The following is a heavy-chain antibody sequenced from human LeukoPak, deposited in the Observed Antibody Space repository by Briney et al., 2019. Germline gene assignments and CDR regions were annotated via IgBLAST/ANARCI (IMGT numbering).Heavy chain of an antibody. J-gene: IGHJ4*02. Sequence: GGSLRLSCAASGFTFSSYSVNWVRQAPGKGLEWVSHITSTASAIYYADSVRGRFTMSRDNARNTAYLQMNSLRVEDTAVYYCARQGSGTPDYWGQGTLVTVSS. CDR2: ITSTASAI. CDR3: ARQGSGTPDY. D-gene: IGHD3-10*01. V-gene: IGHV3-48*01. CDR1: GFTFSSYS.